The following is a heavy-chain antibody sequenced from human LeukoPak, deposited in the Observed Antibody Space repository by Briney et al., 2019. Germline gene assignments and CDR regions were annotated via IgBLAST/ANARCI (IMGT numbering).Heavy chain of an antibody. J-gene: IGHJ4*02. CDR3: AKAPRAASVAGHFDY. Sequence: GRSLRLSCAASGFTSSSYGMHWVRQAPGKGLEWVAVISYDGSNKYYADSVKGRFTISRDNSKNTLYLQMNSLRAEDTAVYYCAKAPRAASVAGHFDYWGQGPLVTVSS. D-gene: IGHD6-19*01. CDR1: GFTSSSYG. CDR2: ISYDGSNK. V-gene: IGHV3-30*18.